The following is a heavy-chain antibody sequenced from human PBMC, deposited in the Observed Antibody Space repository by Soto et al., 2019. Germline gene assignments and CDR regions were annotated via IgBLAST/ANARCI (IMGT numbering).Heavy chain of an antibody. CDR3: AREGYDILTGSSPFDY. Sequence: QVRLQQWGAGLLKPSETLSLTCAVYGGSFSGYYWSWIRQPPGKGLEWIGEINHSGSTNYNPSLKSRVTISVDTSKNQFSLKLSSVTAADTAVYYCAREGYDILTGSSPFDYWGQGTLVTVSS. CDR2: INHSGST. D-gene: IGHD3-9*01. V-gene: IGHV4-34*01. J-gene: IGHJ4*02. CDR1: GGSFSGYY.